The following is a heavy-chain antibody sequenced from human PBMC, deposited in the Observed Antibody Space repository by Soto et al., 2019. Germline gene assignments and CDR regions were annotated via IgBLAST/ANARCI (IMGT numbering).Heavy chain of an antibody. CDR3: ARGVVVAVTVGNWFDP. CDR1: GGSISSSNW. Sequence: SETLSLTCAVSGGSISSSNWWSWVRQPPGKGLEWIGEIYHSGSTNYNPSLKSRVTRSVDKSKNQFSLKLSSVTAADTAVYYCARGVVVAVTVGNWFDPWGQGTLVTVSS. D-gene: IGHD2-15*01. J-gene: IGHJ5*02. CDR2: IYHSGST. V-gene: IGHV4-4*02.